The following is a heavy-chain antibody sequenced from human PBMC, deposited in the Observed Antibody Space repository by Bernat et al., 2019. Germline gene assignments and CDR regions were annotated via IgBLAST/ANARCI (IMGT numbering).Heavy chain of an antibody. Sequence: QVQLVQSGAEVKKPGASVKVSCKASGYTFTSYGISWVRQAPGQGLEWMGWISAYNGNTNYAQKLQGRVTMTTDTSTSTGYMELRSLRSDDTAVYYCAREVRPTLGAGKWIYGMDVWGQGTTVTVSS. J-gene: IGHJ6*02. CDR3: AREVRPTLGAGKWIYGMDV. CDR2: ISAYNGNT. V-gene: IGHV1-18*01. D-gene: IGHD6-19*01. CDR1: GYTFTSYG.